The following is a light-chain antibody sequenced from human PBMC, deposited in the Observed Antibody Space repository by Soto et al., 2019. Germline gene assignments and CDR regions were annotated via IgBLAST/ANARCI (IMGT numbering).Light chain of an antibody. CDR2: INYDGTH. V-gene: IGLV4-69*01. CDR3: QSLGTGIQV. CDR1: SGYSTYA. Sequence: QPVLTQSPSASASLGASVKLTCTLSSGYSTYAIAWHQQQSEKGPRFLMKINYDGTHSKGDGFFDRFSGSSSGAERHLTISSLQSEDEADYYCQSLGTGIQVFGGGNKLTVL. J-gene: IGLJ3*02.